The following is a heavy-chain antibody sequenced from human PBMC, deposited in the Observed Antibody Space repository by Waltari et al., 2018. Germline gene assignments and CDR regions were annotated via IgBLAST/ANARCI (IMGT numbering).Heavy chain of an antibody. V-gene: IGHV4-4*02. CDR2: IHPIGRT. CDR1: GDSVSSPYL. D-gene: IGHD2-15*01. Sequence: QLQLQESGPGLVKPSGPPSLTCTASGDSVSSPYLWNWVRQSPEKGLEWIGQIHPIGRTNDNPSLESRVTVSIDMSNNPFSLKLTSATAADTAVYYCARDRGRGLYLDSWGQGTLVTVSP. J-gene: IGHJ4*02. CDR3: ARDRGRGLYLDS.